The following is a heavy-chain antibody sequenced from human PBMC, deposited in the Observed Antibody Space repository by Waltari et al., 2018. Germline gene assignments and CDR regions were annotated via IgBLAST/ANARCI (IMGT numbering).Heavy chain of an antibody. Sequence: QLQLVGSGVGVVQPGRSLRPPSAVPGSTFRSSAIPWVHRAPGKGLEWVAVVSHDGSKKYYAETVKGRFTITRDTSKNTVYLEMSSLRAEDTAVYYCARGAIATACGRIDYWGQGTLVTVSS. D-gene: IGHD2-2*02. CDR1: GSTFRSSA. CDR3: ARGAIATACGRIDY. CDR2: VSHDGSKK. J-gene: IGHJ4*02. V-gene: IGHV3-30-3*01.